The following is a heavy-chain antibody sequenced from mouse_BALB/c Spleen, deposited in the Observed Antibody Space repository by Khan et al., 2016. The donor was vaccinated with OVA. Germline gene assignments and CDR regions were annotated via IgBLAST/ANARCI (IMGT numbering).Heavy chain of an antibody. J-gene: IGHJ2*01. CDR1: GYSITSGYG. CDR2: ISYSGST. Sequence: EVKLKESGPGLVKPSQSLSITCTVTGYSITSGYGWNWNRQFPGNKLEWMGYISYSGSTNYNPSLKSRISITRDTSKNQFFLQLNSVTTEDTATYYCARTARIKYWGQGTTLTVSS. CDR3: ARTARIKY. V-gene: IGHV3-1*02. D-gene: IGHD1-2*01.